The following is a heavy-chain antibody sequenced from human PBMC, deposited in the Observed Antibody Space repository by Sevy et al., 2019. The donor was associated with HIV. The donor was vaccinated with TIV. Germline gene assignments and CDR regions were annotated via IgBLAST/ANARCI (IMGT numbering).Heavy chain of an antibody. CDR2: IWYDGSNE. D-gene: IGHD4-17*01. J-gene: IGHJ4*02. Sequence: GGSLRLSCAASGFSFSSYGMQWVRQAPGKGLEWVAVIWYDGSNENYGDSVKGRFTVSRDNSRNTLYLQMNGLRVEDTGIYYCVTTYGDGNYWGQGTLVTVSS. CDR1: GFSFSSYG. CDR3: VTTYGDGNY. V-gene: IGHV3-33*01.